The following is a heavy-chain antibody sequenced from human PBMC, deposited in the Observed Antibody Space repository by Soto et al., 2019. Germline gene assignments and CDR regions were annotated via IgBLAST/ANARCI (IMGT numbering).Heavy chain of an antibody. CDR2: IYYSGST. Sequence: SETLSLTCTVSGGSISSGDYYWSWIRQPPGKGLEWIGYIYYSGSTYYNPSLKSRVTISVDTSKNQFSLKLSSVTAADTAVYYCARDYGGDTAVFDYWGEGTLVTVYS. V-gene: IGHV4-30-4*01. CDR1: GGSISSGDYY. CDR3: ARDYGGDTAVFDY. J-gene: IGHJ4*02. D-gene: IGHD4-17*01.